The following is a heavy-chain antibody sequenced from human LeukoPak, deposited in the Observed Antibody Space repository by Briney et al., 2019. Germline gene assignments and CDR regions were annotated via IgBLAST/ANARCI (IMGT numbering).Heavy chain of an antibody. V-gene: IGHV4-34*01. CDR1: GGSFSGYY. D-gene: IGHD6-13*01. Sequence: RASETLSLTCAVYGGSFSGYYWSWIRQPPGKGLEWIGEINHSGSTNYNPSLKSRVTISVDTSKNQFSLKLSSVTAADTAVYYCARGRSSWGYWGQGTLVTVSS. CDR2: INHSGST. J-gene: IGHJ4*02. CDR3: ARGRSSWGY.